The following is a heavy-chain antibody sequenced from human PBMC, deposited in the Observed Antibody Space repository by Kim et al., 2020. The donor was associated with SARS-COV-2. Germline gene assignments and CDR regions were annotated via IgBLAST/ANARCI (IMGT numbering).Heavy chain of an antibody. CDR3: ARDSLRITMIVVVTTTRGAFDI. CDR1: GGTFSSYA. J-gene: IGHJ3*02. V-gene: IGHV1-69*04. CDR2: IIPILGIA. D-gene: IGHD3-22*01. Sequence: SVKVSCKASGGTFSSYAISWVRQAPGQGLEWMGRIIPILGIANYAQKFQGRVTITADKSTSTAYMELSSLGSEDTAVYYCARDSLRITMIVVVTTTRGAFDIWGQGTMVTVSS.